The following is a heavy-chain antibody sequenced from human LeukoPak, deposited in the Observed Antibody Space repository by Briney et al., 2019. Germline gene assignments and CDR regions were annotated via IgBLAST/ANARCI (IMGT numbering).Heavy chain of an antibody. CDR3: ARVELGRITMIEV. CDR2: MYYSGRT. J-gene: IGHJ4*02. V-gene: IGHV4-39*07. D-gene: IGHD3-22*01. Sequence: SETLSLTCTVSGGSISSSRYYWGWIRQPPGKGLEWIGSMYYSGRTYYNPSLKSRVTISVDTSKNQFSLKLTSVTAADTAVYYCARVELGRITMIEVWGQGTLVTVSS. CDR1: GGSISSSRYY.